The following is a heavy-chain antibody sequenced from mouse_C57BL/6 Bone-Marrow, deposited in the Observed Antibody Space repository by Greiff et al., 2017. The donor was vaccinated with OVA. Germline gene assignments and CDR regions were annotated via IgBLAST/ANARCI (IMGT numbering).Heavy chain of an antibody. J-gene: IGHJ4*01. CDR1: GFSLTSYG. CDR3: APTTVVATDYAMDY. D-gene: IGHD1-1*01. V-gene: IGHV2-2*01. Sequence: QVQLQQSGPGLVQPSQSLSITCTVSGFSLTSYGVHWVRQSPGKGLEWLGVIWSGGSTDYNAAFISRLSISKDNSKSQVFFKMNSLQADDTAIYYCAPTTVVATDYAMDYWGQGTSVTVSS. CDR2: IWSGGST.